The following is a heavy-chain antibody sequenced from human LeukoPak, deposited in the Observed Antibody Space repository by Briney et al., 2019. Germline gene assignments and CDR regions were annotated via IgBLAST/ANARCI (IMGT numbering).Heavy chain of an antibody. Sequence: GGSLRLSCEASGFSINIYSMNWVRQAPGQGLEWASSISHSSEYIYYGDSAKGRFTISRDNAKNSLYLQMNSLRVEDTAVYFCVRVQAGSVSWLDPWGQGTLVTVSS. D-gene: IGHD5/OR15-5a*01. J-gene: IGHJ5*02. CDR2: ISHSSEYI. V-gene: IGHV3-21*01. CDR1: GFSINIYS. CDR3: VRVQAGSVSWLDP.